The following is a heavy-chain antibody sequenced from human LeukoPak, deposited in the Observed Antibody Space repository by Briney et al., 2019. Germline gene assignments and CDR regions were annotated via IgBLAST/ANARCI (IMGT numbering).Heavy chain of an antibody. D-gene: IGHD6-19*01. J-gene: IGHJ4*02. CDR3: ARESIAVAGTDY. CDR2: ISSSSSYT. V-gene: IGHV3-11*06. CDR1: GFTFSDYY. Sequence: GGSLILSCAASGFTFSDYYMSWIRQAPGKGLEWVSYISSSSSYTNYADSVKGRFTISRDNAKNSLYLQMNSLRAEDTAVYYRARESIAVAGTDYWGQGTLVTVSS.